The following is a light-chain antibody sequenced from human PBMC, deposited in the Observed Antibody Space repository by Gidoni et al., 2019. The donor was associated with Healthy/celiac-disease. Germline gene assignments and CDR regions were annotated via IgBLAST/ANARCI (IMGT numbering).Light chain of an antibody. CDR1: QSVSSY. CDR2: DAS. CDR3: QQRSNWPPWT. J-gene: IGKJ1*01. V-gene: IGKV3-11*01. Sequence: EIVLTQSPATLSLSPWERATLSCRASQSVSSYLAWYQQNPGQAPRLLIYDASNRATGIPARFSGSGSGTDFTRTISSLEPEDFAVYYCQQRSNWPPWTFXXXTKVEIK.